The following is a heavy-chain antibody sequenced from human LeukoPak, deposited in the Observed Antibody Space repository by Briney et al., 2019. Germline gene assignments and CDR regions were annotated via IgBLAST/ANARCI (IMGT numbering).Heavy chain of an antibody. CDR2: IYYSGST. CDR1: GGSISSYY. J-gene: IGHJ3*02. V-gene: IGHV4-59*01. CDR3: ARGAYPDAFDI. D-gene: IGHD2-21*01. Sequence: SETLSLTCTVSGGSISSYYWSWIRQPPGKGLEWIGYIYYSGSTNYNPSLKSRVTISVDTSESQFSLKLSSVTAADTAVYYCARGAYPDAFDIWGQGTMVTVSS.